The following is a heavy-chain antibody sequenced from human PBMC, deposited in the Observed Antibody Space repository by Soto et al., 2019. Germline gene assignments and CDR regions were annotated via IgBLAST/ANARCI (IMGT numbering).Heavy chain of an antibody. J-gene: IGHJ4*02. Sequence: QVQLVQSGAEVKKPGSSVKVSCKASGGTFSSYAISWVRQAPGQGLEWMGGVIPIFGTANYAQKFQGRVKITADESTSTDYMELSSLRSEDTAVYYCARGFLPVTTHFDYWGQGTLVTVSS. CDR3: ARGFLPVTTHFDY. D-gene: IGHD4-17*01. V-gene: IGHV1-69*01. CDR2: VIPIFGTA. CDR1: GGTFSSYA.